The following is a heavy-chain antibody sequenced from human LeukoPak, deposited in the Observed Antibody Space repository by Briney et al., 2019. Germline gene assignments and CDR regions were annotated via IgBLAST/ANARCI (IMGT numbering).Heavy chain of an antibody. V-gene: IGHV4-34*01. Sequence: KPSETLSLTCAVYGGSFSGYYWSWIRQPPGKGLEWIGEINHSGSTNYNPSLKSRVTISVDTSKNQFSLKLSSVTAADTAVYYCARQAGWFDPWGQGTLVTVSS. CDR1: GGSFSGYY. J-gene: IGHJ5*02. CDR3: ARQAGWFDP. CDR2: INHSGST.